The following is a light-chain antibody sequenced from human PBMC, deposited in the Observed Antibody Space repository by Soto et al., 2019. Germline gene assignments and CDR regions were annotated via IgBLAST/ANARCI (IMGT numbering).Light chain of an antibody. CDR2: AAS. Sequence: DIQMTQSPSSLSASVGDNVTITCRASQNSTTYLNWYQQKPGKAPKLLIYAASSLQSGVPSNFRGRGSGTDFTRSISSLQPEDFATYYCQQGYNTPRTFGQGTKVEVQ. V-gene: IGKV1-39*01. J-gene: IGKJ1*01. CDR1: QNSTTY. CDR3: QQGYNTPRT.